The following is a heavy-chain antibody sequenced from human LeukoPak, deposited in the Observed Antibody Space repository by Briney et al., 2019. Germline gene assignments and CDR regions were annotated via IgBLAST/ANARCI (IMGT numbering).Heavy chain of an antibody. V-gene: IGHV4-59*01. CDR1: GGSISSYY. D-gene: IGHD3-16*01. J-gene: IGHJ5*02. Sequence: SETLSLTCTVSGGSISSYYWSWIRQPPGKGLEWIGYIYYSGSTNYNPSLKSRVTISVDTSKNRFSLNLRSMTAADTAVYYCVGDLGGYGWFDPWGQGTLVTVSS. CDR2: IYYSGST. CDR3: VGDLGGYGWFDP.